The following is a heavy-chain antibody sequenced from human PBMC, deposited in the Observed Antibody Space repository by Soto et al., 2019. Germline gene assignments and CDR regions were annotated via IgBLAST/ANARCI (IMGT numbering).Heavy chain of an antibody. CDR3: ARGWEKSKHGSAGN. Sequence: SETMSLTCSVSVGSISSSNWWSWVRQPPGKGLEWIGEIYHSGSTNYNPSLKSRVTISVDKSKNQFSLKLSSVTAADTAVYYCARGWEKSKHGSAGNWGKGKLV. CDR2: IYHSGST. J-gene: IGHJ4*02. CDR1: VGSISSSNW. V-gene: IGHV4-4*02. D-gene: IGHD6-19*01.